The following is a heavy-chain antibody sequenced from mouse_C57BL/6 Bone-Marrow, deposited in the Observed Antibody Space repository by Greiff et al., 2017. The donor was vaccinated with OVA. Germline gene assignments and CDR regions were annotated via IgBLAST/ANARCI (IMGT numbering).Heavy chain of an antibody. CDR3: ARGDSSGPFAY. D-gene: IGHD3-2*02. CDR1: GYTFTSYW. V-gene: IGHV1-50*01. CDR2: IDPSDSYT. Sequence: QVQLQQPGAELVKPGASVKLSCKASGYTFTSYWMQWVKQRPGQGLEWIGEIDPSDSYTNYNQKFKGKATLTVDTSSSTAYMQLSSLTSEDSAVYYCARGDSSGPFAYWGQGTLVTVS. J-gene: IGHJ3*01.